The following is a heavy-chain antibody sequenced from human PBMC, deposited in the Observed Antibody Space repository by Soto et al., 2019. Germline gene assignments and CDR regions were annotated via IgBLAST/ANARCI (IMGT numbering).Heavy chain of an antibody. J-gene: IGHJ4*02. D-gene: IGHD3-22*01. CDR3: ARHGLRYFDSSGYYSGPPLDY. Sequence: SETLSLTCAVSGFSISSDYFWCWIRQPPGKGLEWSGSIYHTGTTYNSPSLKSRATIFLDTSKNQFSLNLRSVPAADTAIYYCARHGLRYFDSSGYYSGPPLDYWGQGARVTVSS. CDR1: GFSISSDYF. CDR2: IYHTGTT. V-gene: IGHV4-38-2*01.